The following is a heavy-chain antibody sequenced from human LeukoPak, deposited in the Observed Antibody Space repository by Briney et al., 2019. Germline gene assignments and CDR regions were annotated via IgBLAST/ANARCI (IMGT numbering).Heavy chain of an antibody. CDR1: GFTFSSYG. CDR2: IWYDGSNK. J-gene: IGHJ4*02. Sequence: GGSLRLSCAASGFTFSSYGMHWVRQAPGKGLEWVAVIWYDGSNKYYADSVKGRFTISRDNSKSTLYLQMNSLRAEDTAVYYCAREGSGSGNHRGAYYFDYWGQGTLVTVSS. V-gene: IGHV3-33*01. D-gene: IGHD3-10*01. CDR3: AREGSGSGNHRGAYYFDY.